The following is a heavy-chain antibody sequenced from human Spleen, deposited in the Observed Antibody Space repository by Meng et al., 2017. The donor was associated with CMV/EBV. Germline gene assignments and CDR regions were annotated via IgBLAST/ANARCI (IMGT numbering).Heavy chain of an antibody. D-gene: IGHD1-26*01. CDR2: IRYDGGNK. V-gene: IGHV3-30*02. J-gene: IGHJ4*02. Sequence: SGFTFSNYDMHWVRQAPGKGLEWVAFIRYDGGNKYYGDSVKGRFTISRDHSKNTLYLQMNSLRDEDTAVYYCAKDLNPSGSYLVDYWGQGTLVTVSS. CDR3: AKDLNPSGSYLVDY. CDR1: GFTFSNYD.